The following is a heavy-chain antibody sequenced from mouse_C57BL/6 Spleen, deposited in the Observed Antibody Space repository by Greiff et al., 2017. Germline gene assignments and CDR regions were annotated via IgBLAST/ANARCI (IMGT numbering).Heavy chain of an antibody. D-gene: IGHD2-4*01. V-gene: IGHV1-55*01. J-gene: IGHJ2*01. CDR3: ARRFDYDGHFDC. Sequence: QVQLQQPGAELVKPGASVKMSCKASGYTFTSYWITWVKQRPGQGLEWIGDIYPGSGSTNYNEKFKSKATLNVDTSSSTAYMQLSSPTSEDSAVYYCARRFDYDGHFDCWGNSTTLTVYS. CDR1: GYTFTSYW. CDR2: IYPGSGST.